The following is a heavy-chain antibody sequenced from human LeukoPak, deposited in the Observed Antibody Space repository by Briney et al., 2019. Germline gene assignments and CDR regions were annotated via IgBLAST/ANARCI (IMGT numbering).Heavy chain of an antibody. CDR1: GGSISGGGYY. J-gene: IGHJ2*01. Sequence: SETLSLTCTVSGGSISGGGYYWSWIRQPPGKGLEWIGYIYYSGTSFYNPSLKSQFSISIDTSKNQFSLKLSSVTAADTAVYFCARDWGSGWFRPVGYFDFWGRGTLVTVSS. CDR3: ARDWGSGWFRPVGYFDF. D-gene: IGHD6-19*01. CDR2: IYYSGTS. V-gene: IGHV4-30-4*08.